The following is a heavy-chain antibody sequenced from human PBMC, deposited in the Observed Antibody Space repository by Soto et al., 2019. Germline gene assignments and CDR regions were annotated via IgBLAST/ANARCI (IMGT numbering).Heavy chain of an antibody. CDR3: ARDVVYYDILNGYLDPEYLQH. V-gene: IGHV1-2*02. D-gene: IGHD3-9*01. CDR2: INPNSGGT. CDR1: GYTFTGYY. J-gene: IGHJ1*01. Sequence: ASVKVSCKASGYTFTGYYMHWVRQAPGQGLEWMGWINPNSGGTNYAQKFQGRVTMTRDTSISTAYMELSRLRSDDTAVYYCARDVVYYDILNGYLDPEYLQHCGQGTLVTVYS.